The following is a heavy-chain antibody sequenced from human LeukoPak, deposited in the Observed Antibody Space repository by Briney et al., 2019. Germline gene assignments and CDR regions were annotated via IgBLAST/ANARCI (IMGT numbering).Heavy chain of an antibody. V-gene: IGHV3-23*01. CDR2: ISGSGGST. CDR3: AKGLRFLDLDY. Sequence: GGSLRLSCAASGSTFSSYAMSWVSPAPGKGLEWVSSISGSGGSTYYADSVKGRFTISRDNSKNTLYLQMNSLRAEDTAVYYCAKGLRFLDLDYWGQGTLVTVSS. D-gene: IGHD3-3*01. J-gene: IGHJ4*02. CDR1: GSTFSSYA.